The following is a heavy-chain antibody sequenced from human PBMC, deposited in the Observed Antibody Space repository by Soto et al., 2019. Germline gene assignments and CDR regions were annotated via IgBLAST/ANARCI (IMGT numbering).Heavy chain of an antibody. V-gene: IGHV3-15*01. CDR3: TTQGGGDDIYFDY. J-gene: IGHJ4*02. D-gene: IGHD3-16*01. CDR2: IKSKSDSETT. CDR1: GFSFSDAW. Sequence: EVQLVESGGGLVQPGGSLRLSCAASGFSFSDAWMIWVRQAPGKGLQWVGRIKSKSDSETTDYAAPVKGRFAISRDDSKKTVYLRMNSLKTEDTATYFCTTQGGGDDIYFDYWGQGTLVAVSS.